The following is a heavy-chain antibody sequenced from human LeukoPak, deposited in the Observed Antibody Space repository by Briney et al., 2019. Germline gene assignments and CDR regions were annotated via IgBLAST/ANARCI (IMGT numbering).Heavy chain of an antibody. CDR1: GGTFSSYA. Sequence: ASVKVSCKASGGTFSSYAISWVRQAPGQGLEWMGRIIPILGIANYAQKFQGRVTITADKSTSTAYMELSSLRSEDTAVYYCARSGGATTGFLYYFDYWGQGTLVTVSS. CDR2: IIPILGIA. CDR3: ARSGGATTGFLYYFDY. V-gene: IGHV1-69*04. J-gene: IGHJ4*02. D-gene: IGHD1-26*01.